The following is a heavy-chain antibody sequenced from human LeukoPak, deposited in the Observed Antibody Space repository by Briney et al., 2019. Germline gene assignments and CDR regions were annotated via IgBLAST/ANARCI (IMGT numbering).Heavy chain of an antibody. Sequence: ASVKVSCKASGYTFTSYYMHWVRQAPGQGLEWMGIINPSGGSTSYAQKFQGRVTMTRDTSISTAYMELSRLRSDDTAVYYCARGRRSSGVVVAAYFDYWGQGTLVTVSS. CDR3: ARGRRSSGVVVAAYFDY. V-gene: IGHV1-46*01. CDR2: INPSGGST. D-gene: IGHD2-15*01. J-gene: IGHJ4*02. CDR1: GYTFTSYY.